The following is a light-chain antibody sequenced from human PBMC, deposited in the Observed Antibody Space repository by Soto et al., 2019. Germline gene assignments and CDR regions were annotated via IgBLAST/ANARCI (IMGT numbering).Light chain of an antibody. CDR1: LTVSTN. V-gene: IGKV3-15*01. CDR3: QQFSSYPLT. J-gene: IGKJ4*01. Sequence: DIVMTQSPATLSVSPGERVTLSCRASLTVSTNLAWYQQKPGQAPRLLIYYASTRATGTPARFSGSGSVKEFTLTISRLEPEDFAVYYCQQFSSYPLTFGGGTKVEIK. CDR2: YAS.